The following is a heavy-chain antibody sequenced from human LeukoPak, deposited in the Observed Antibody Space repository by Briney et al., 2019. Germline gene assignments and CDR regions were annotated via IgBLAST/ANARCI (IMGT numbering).Heavy chain of an antibody. CDR1: GFTFSNYG. J-gene: IGHJ5*02. V-gene: IGHV3-33*01. CDR2: IWYDGSYK. D-gene: IGHD6-13*01. CDR3: ARDTLIAAPKTGTVTRIGWFDT. Sequence: PGRSLRLSCAASGFTFSNYGMHWVRQAPGKGLEWVAVIWYDGSYKSYGDSVKGRFTISRDNSKNTLFLQMNSLRADDTAVYYCARDTLIAAPKTGTVTRIGWFDTWGQGTPVTVSS.